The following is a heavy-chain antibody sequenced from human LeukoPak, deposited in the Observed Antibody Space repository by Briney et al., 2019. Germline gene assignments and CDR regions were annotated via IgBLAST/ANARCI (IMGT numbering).Heavy chain of an antibody. CDR1: GFTFSSYA. Sequence: GGSLRLSCAASGFTFSSYAMHWVRQAPGKGLEWVAVISYDGSHKYYADSVKGRFTISRDSSKNTLYLQMNSLRAEDTAVYYCARDPSSGCYYYFDCWGQGTLVTVSS. CDR2: ISYDGSHK. V-gene: IGHV3-30-3*01. CDR3: ARDPSSGCYYYFDC. D-gene: IGHD3-22*01. J-gene: IGHJ4*02.